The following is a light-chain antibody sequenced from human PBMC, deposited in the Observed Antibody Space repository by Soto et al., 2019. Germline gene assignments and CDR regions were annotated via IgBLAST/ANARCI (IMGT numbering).Light chain of an antibody. CDR1: QSVSTN. J-gene: IGKJ4*01. Sequence: EIVMTQSPATLSVSPGKRATLSCRASQSVSTNLAWYQQKPGQAPRLLIYGASTRTTVVPARFSGSGSGTEFTLTISSLQSEDFAVYFCHQYNDWPVTFGGGTKVEIK. CDR3: HQYNDWPVT. CDR2: GAS. V-gene: IGKV3-15*01.